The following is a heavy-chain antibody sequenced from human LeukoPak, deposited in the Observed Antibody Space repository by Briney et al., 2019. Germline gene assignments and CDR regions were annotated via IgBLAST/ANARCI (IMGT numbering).Heavy chain of an antibody. CDR3: ARGHTRITMIRGSKSAYYFDY. V-gene: IGHV4-34*01. CDR1: GGSFSGYY. J-gene: IGHJ4*02. CDR2: INQSGST. D-gene: IGHD3-10*01. Sequence: PSETLSLTCAVYGGSFSGYYWSWIRQPPGKGLEWIGEINQSGSTNHNSSLKSRVTISVDTSKNQFSLKLNSVTAADTAVYYCARGHTRITMIRGSKSAYYFDYWGQGTQVTVSS.